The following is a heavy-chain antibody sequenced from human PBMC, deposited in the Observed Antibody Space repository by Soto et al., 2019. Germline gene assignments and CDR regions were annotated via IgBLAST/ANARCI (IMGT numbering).Heavy chain of an antibody. CDR2: MNPNRGNT. V-gene: IGHV1-8*01. Sequence: QVQLVQSGAEVKKPGASVKVSCKASGYTFTRYDINWVRQATGQGLEWMGWMNPNRGNTGYAQKFQGRGTMTRNTSISTAYMERSSLRSDDTAVYYCARGWYYGSGSPFDPWGQGALVTVSS. J-gene: IGHJ5*02. CDR1: GYTFTRYD. CDR3: ARGWYYGSGSPFDP. D-gene: IGHD3-10*01.